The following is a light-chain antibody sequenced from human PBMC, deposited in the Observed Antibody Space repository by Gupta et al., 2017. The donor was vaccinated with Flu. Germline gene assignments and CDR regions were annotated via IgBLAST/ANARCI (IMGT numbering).Light chain of an antibody. Sequence: QSALTPPASVSGSPGQSITISCSGTSSDVGGYNYVSWYLHNPGKAPKLIIYEVTNRPPGVSNRCAGSKSGNTASLTISGLQAEDEADYFCSSYTASSSRGFGGGTRLTVL. J-gene: IGLJ3*02. V-gene: IGLV2-14*01. CDR3: SSYTASSSRG. CDR1: SSDVGGYNY. CDR2: EVT.